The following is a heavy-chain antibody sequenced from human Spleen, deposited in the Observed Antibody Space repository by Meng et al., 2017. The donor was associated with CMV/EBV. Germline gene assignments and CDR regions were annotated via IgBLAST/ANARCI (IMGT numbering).Heavy chain of an antibody. CDR3: ARGHRAQYSSSWYWYFDL. CDR2: TRNKANSYTT. D-gene: IGHD6-13*01. V-gene: IGHV3-72*01. CDR1: FSHQH. J-gene: IGHJ2*01. Sequence: FSHQHMDWVRQAPGKGLEWVGRTRNKANSYTTEYAASVKGRFTISRDDSKNSLYLQMNSLKTEDTAVYYCARGHRAQYSSSWYWYFDLWGRGTLVTVSS.